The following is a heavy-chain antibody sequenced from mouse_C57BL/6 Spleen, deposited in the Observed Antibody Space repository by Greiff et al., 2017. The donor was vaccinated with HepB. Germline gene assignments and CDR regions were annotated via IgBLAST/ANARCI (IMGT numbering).Heavy chain of an antibody. Sequence: VKLMESGAELVRPGTSVKVSCKASGYAFTNYLIEWVKQRPGQGLEWIGVINPGSGGTNYNEKFKGKATLTADKSSSTAYMQLSSLTSEDSAVYFCARDYGSSYDAMDYWGQGTSVTVSS. CDR1: GYAFTNYL. V-gene: IGHV1-54*01. CDR2: INPGSGGT. D-gene: IGHD1-1*01. J-gene: IGHJ4*01. CDR3: ARDYGSSYDAMDY.